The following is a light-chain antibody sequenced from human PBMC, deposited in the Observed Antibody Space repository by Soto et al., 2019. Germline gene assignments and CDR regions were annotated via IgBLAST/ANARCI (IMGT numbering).Light chain of an antibody. J-gene: IGLJ1*01. V-gene: IGLV2-14*01. CDR2: DVS. CDR3: SSYTSSSTLLYV. CDR1: SSDVGGYNY. Sequence: QSALTQPASVSGSPGQSITISCTGTSSDVGGYNYVSWYQQHPGKAPKLVIYDVSNRPSGVSNRFSGSKSGNTASLTISGLQAEDEADYYCSSYTSSSTLLYVFGTGTKDTVL.